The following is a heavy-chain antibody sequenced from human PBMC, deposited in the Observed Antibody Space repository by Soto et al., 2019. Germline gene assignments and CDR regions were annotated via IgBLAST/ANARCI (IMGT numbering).Heavy chain of an antibody. Sequence: QVQLVQSGAEVKKPGSSVKVSCKASGGTFSSYTISWVRQAPGQGLEWIGRIIPILGIANYAQKFQGRVTITADKSTSTAYMELSSLRSEDTAVYYCASAGGVIFFDCWGQGTLVTVSS. D-gene: IGHD3-10*01. V-gene: IGHV1-69*02. CDR3: ASAGGVIFFDC. CDR2: IIPILGIA. J-gene: IGHJ4*02. CDR1: GGTFSSYT.